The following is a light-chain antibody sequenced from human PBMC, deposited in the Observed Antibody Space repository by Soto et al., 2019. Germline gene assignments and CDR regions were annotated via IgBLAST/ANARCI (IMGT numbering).Light chain of an antibody. V-gene: IGKV1-6*01. J-gene: IGKJ1*01. CDR1: QGIGDE. Sequence: AIQMTQSPSSLSASVGDRVTITCRASQGIGDELGWYQQKPGKAPKLLIYGASTLQSGVPSRFSGRGSGTDFTLTISSLQPEDFATYYCLQDYEFPWTFGQGTKVDIK. CDR3: LQDYEFPWT. CDR2: GAS.